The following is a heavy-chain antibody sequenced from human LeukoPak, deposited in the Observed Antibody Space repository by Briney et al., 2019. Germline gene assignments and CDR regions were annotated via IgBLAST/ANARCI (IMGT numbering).Heavy chain of an antibody. CDR2: ISSSSSYI. D-gene: IGHD2-2*01. V-gene: IGHV3-21*01. Sequence: GGSLRLSWAASGFTFSSYSMNWVRQAPGKGLEWVSSISSSSSYIYYADSVKGRFTISRDNAKNSLYLQMNSLRAEDTAVYYCARDGAYCSSTSCYYYGMDVWGQGTTVTVSS. CDR1: GFTFSSYS. J-gene: IGHJ6*02. CDR3: ARDGAYCSSTSCYYYGMDV.